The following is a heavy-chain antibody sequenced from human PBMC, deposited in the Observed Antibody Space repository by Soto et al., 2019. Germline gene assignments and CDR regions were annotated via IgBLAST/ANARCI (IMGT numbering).Heavy chain of an antibody. D-gene: IGHD2-2*03. Sequence: QVQLQESGPGLVKPSETLSLTCKGSGDSISDYYWGWIRQSPGHGLEWIGYIYISGSTDSNPSLQSRATISIAPSKHQFSLTLKSVTAADTAVYYCARDLGIGSGAFDIWGPGTVVTVSS. J-gene: IGHJ3*02. CDR3: ARDLGIGSGAFDI. CDR1: GDSISDYY. V-gene: IGHV4-59*01. CDR2: IYISGST.